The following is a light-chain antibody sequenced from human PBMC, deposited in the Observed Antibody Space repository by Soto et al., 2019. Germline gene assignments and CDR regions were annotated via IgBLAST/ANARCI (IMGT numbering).Light chain of an antibody. V-gene: IGKV1-5*01. J-gene: IGKJ1*01. CDR3: QQYLTLPWT. CDR2: DAS. CDR1: HSISSW. Sequence: IPMTQPPSTLSASVGDRVTISCRASHSISSWLAWYQQKPGKAPKFLIYDASSLESGVPSRFSGSGSGTEFTLTISSLHPDDFGTYYCQQYLTLPWTFGLGTKVDI.